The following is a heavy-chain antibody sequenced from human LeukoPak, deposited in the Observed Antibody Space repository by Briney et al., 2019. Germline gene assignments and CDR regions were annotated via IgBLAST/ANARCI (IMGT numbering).Heavy chain of an antibody. J-gene: IGHJ4*02. CDR2: ISYDGSNK. CDR1: GFTFSSYA. CDR3: AKKMSAVAGNWGPHIDY. D-gene: IGHD6-19*01. Sequence: PGRSLRLSCAASGFTFSSYAMHWVRQAPGKGLEWVAVISYDGSNKYYADSVKGRFTISRDNSKNTLYLQMNSLRAEDTAVYYCAKKMSAVAGNWGPHIDYWGQGTLVTVSS. V-gene: IGHV3-30*07.